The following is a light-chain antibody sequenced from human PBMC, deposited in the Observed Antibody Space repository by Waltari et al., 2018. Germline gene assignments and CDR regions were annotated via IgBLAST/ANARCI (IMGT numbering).Light chain of an antibody. V-gene: IGLV2-14*01. J-gene: IGLJ2*01. CDR3: SSYTRSSTWV. CDR2: EAT. CDR1: ISDVGAYKY. Sequence: QSALTQPASVSGSPGQSITPSCPGTISDVGAYKYVSWYQHHPGKAPKLMIYEATNRPSGISNRFSGSKSGNTASLTISGLQAEDEADYYCSSYTRSSTWVFGGGTKLTVL.